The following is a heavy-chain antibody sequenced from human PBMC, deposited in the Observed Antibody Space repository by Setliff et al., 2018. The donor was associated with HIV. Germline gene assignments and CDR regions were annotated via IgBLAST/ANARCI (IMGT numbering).Heavy chain of an antibody. J-gene: IGHJ6*03. V-gene: IGHV4-31*01. CDR2: IHYSGTT. CDR1: GGSISSSAYY. D-gene: IGHD1-26*01. Sequence: SETLSLTCSISGGSISSSAYYWTWIRQHPGKGLEWIGQIHYSGTTYYNPSLKSQFVISRDTFKNEFSLKVNSVTAADTAMYYCARHRGRDSSGEELDYYYMDVWGKGTTVTVSS. CDR3: ARHRGRDSSGEELDYYYMDV.